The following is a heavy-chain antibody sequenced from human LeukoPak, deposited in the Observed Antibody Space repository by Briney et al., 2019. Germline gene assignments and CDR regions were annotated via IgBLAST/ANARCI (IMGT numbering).Heavy chain of an antibody. V-gene: IGHV4-59*01. CDR2: IYYSGST. CDR3: ARSGSYYWFDP. D-gene: IGHD1-26*01. J-gene: IGHJ5*02. CDR1: GGSISRYY. Sequence: SGTLSLTCTLSGGSISRYYWTWIRQPPGKGLEWIGYIYYSGSTNYNTSLKSRVTISVDTSKNQFSLKLSSVTAADTAVYYCARSGSYYWFDPWGQGTLVTVSS.